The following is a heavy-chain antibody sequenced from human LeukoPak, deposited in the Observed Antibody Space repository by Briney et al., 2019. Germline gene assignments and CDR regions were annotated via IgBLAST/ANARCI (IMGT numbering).Heavy chain of an antibody. V-gene: IGHV5-51*01. CDR1: GYSFTSYW. D-gene: IGHD5-18*01. CDR2: IYPGDSDT. CDR3: ARHLSRRSGYAIQAGYSYGNYYYYYMDV. Sequence: PGESLQISCKGSGYSFTSYWIGWVRQMPGKGLEWMGIIYPGDSDTRYSPSFQGQVTISADKSISTAYLQWSSLKASDTAMYYCARHLSRRSGYAIQAGYSYGNYYYYYMDVWGKGTTVTVSS. J-gene: IGHJ6*03.